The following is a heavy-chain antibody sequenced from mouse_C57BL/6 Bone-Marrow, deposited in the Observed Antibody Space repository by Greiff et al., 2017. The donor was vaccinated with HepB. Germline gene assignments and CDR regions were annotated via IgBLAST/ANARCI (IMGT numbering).Heavy chain of an antibody. J-gene: IGHJ3*01. CDR3: TRKAGNAY. CDR1: GYTFTDYE. D-gene: IGHD4-1*01. Sequence: QVQLQQSGAELVRPGASVTLSCKASGYTFTDYEMHWVKQTPVHGLEWIGAIDPETGGTAYNQKFKGKAILTADKSSSTAYMELRSLTSEDSAVYYCTRKAGNAYWGQGTLVTVSA. CDR2: IDPETGGT. V-gene: IGHV1-15*01.